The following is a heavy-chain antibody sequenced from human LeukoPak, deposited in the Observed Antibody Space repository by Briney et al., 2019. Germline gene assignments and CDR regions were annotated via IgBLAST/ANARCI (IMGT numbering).Heavy chain of an antibody. CDR2: IYYSGST. J-gene: IGHJ3*02. D-gene: IGHD4-17*01. CDR3: ARVTDYGDYIDAFDI. CDR1: GGSISSYY. V-gene: IGHV4-59*01. Sequence: SETLSLTCTVSGGSISSYYWSWIRQPPGKGLEWIGYIYYSGSTNYNPSLKSRVTISVDTSKNQFSLKLSSVTAADTAVYYCARVTDYGDYIDAFDIWGQGTMVTVSS.